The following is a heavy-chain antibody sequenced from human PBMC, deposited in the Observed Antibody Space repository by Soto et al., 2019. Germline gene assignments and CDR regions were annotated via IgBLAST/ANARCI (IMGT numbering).Heavy chain of an antibody. Sequence: EVQLVESGGDLVQPGGSLRLSCAVSGFSVSGVYMTWVRQVPGKGLEWISLLYTDNTAYYADSVKGRFTISKDSSKATLFLQMNGLRAEDTAVYYCARVDTLYAEVDHWGQGTLVTVSS. CDR1: GFSVSGVY. V-gene: IGHV3-66*01. D-gene: IGHD3-16*01. CDR3: ARVDTLYAEVDH. J-gene: IGHJ4*02. CDR2: LYTDNTA.